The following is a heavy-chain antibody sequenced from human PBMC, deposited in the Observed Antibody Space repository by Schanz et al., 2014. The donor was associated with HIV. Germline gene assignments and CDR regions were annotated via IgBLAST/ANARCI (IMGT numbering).Heavy chain of an antibody. V-gene: IGHV1-18*01. Sequence: QIQLVQSGAEVKKPGASVKVSCRASGYTFTTYGITWVRQAPGQGLEWMGWISGYNGNTNYAQKLQGRVTMTKDTSTSTAYMELRSLRSDDTAVYYCARGSCSGGTCYSGDHWGQGTLVTVSS. D-gene: IGHD2-15*01. CDR1: GYTFTTYG. CDR3: ARGSCSGGTCYSGDH. CDR2: ISGYNGNT. J-gene: IGHJ4*02.